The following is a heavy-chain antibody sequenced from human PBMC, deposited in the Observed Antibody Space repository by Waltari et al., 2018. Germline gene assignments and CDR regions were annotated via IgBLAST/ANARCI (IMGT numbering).Heavy chain of an antibody. Sequence: EVQLVETGGDLIQPGESLRLSCAASGFIVSSDYMAWVRQAPGKGLGGVVAIDRGVDTNYADSVKGRFTISTDNSKNTLYLQMNSLRADDTAVYYCAGGTLPYWYFDLWGRGTLVTVSS. CDR3: AGGTLPYWYFDL. CDR2: IDRGVDT. J-gene: IGHJ2*01. CDR1: GFIVSSDY. V-gene: IGHV3-53*02. D-gene: IGHD3-16*01.